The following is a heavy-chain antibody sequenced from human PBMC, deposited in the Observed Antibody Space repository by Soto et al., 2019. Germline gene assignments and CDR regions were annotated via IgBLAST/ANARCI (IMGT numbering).Heavy chain of an antibody. J-gene: IGHJ6*02. CDR2: IIPILGIA. CDR3: ASGYGSGSYDNYGMDV. D-gene: IGHD3-10*01. CDR1: GGTFSSYT. Sequence: QVQLVQSGAEVKKPGSSVKVSCKASGGTFSSYTISWVRQAPGQGLEWMGRIIPILGIANYAQKFQGRVTLTADKSTSTAYMELSSLRSEDTAVYYCASGYGSGSYDNYGMDVWGQGTTVTVSS. V-gene: IGHV1-69*02.